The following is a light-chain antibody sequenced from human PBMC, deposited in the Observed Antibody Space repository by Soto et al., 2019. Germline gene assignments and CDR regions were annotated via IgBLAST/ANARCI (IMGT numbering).Light chain of an antibody. V-gene: IGKV3-11*01. CDR2: DAS. Sequence: IVMTPAPGTLSVAPGERATPPRRASQSVSSYLAWYQQKPGQAPRLLIYDASNRATGIPARFSGSGSGTDFTLTISSLEPEDFAVYYCQQRSNWPPITFGQGTRLEIK. CDR3: QQRSNWPPIT. J-gene: IGKJ5*01. CDR1: QSVSSY.